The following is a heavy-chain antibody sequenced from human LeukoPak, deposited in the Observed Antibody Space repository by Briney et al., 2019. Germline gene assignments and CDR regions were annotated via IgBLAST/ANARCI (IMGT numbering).Heavy chain of an antibody. D-gene: IGHD3-16*01. CDR2: ISGSGGST. J-gene: IGHJ4*02. CDR1: GFTFSSYA. Sequence: PGGSLRLSCAVSGFTFSSYAMSWVRQAPGKGLEWVSAISGSGGSTYYADSVKGRFTISRDNSKNTLYLQMNSLRAEDTAVYYCAKESYGMSSGWGSYDSMRFFDYWGQGTLVTVSS. CDR3: AKESYGMSSGWGSYDSMRFFDY. V-gene: IGHV3-23*01.